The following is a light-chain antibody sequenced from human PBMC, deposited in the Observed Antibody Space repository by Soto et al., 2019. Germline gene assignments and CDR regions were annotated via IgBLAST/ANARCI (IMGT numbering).Light chain of an antibody. V-gene: IGKV3-15*01. J-gene: IGKJ1*01. CDR3: LQYHYWPWT. CDR1: QSATNK. CDR2: DAS. Sequence: EMLMTQSPASLSVSPGEKVSLSCWASQSATNKLAWYQQRPGQPPRLLLYDASTRATGVPATFSGSGSGTDFTLTISSLQSEDLGFYYCLQYHYWPWTFGQGTKVDIK.